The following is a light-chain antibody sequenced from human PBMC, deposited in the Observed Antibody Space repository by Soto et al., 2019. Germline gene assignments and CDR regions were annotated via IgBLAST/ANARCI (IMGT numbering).Light chain of an antibody. Sequence: QSALTQPASVSGSPGQSITISCTGTSSDVGDYNFVSWYQQHPGKAPKLLIYEVIKRPSGVSSRFSGSKSGNTASLTISGLQADDEADYYCSSYTSSITLMFGGGTKVTVL. CDR3: SSYTSSITLM. J-gene: IGLJ3*02. CDR2: EVI. CDR1: SSDVGDYNF. V-gene: IGLV2-14*01.